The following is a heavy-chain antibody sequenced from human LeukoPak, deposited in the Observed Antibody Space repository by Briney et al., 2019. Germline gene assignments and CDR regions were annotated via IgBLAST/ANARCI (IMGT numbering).Heavy chain of an antibody. CDR2: MNSDGSSI. CDR3: VPQEDCSRTTCQFDY. J-gene: IGHJ4*02. CDR1: GFIFSTYW. D-gene: IGHD2-2*01. V-gene: IGHV3-74*01. Sequence: PGGSLRLSCAASGFIFSTYWMHWVRQAPGKGVGWVSRMNSDGSSISYADSVKGRFTISRDNAKNTLYLQMNNLRPEDTAVYYCVPQEDCSRTTCQFDYWGQGTLVTVSS.